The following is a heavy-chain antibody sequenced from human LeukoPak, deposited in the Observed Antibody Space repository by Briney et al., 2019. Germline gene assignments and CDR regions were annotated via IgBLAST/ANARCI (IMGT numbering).Heavy chain of an antibody. CDR1: GGTFSSYA. V-gene: IGHV1-69*01. J-gene: IGHJ4*02. D-gene: IGHD5-18*01. CDR2: IIPIFGTA. Sequence: SVKVSCKASGGTFSSYAISWVRQAPGQGLEWMGGIIPIFGTANYAQKFQGRVTITADESTSTAYMELSSLRSEDTAMYYCARGPRRGYSYGVFDYWGQGTLVTVSS. CDR3: ARGPRRGYSYGVFDY.